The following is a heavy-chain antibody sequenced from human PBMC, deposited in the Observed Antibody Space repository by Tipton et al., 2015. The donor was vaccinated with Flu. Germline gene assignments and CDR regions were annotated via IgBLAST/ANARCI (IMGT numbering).Heavy chain of an antibody. CDR2: IYTSGST. CDR1: GGSISSGSYY. J-gene: IGHJ5*02. Sequence: TLSLTCTVSGGSISSGSYYWSWIRQPAGKGLEWIGRIYTSGSTNYNPSLKSRVTISVDTSKNQFSLKLSPGTAADTAVYYCARAKPWGSVVNRGWFDPWGQGTLVTVSS. V-gene: IGHV4-61*02. CDR3: ARAKPWGSVVNRGWFDP. D-gene: IGHD4-23*01.